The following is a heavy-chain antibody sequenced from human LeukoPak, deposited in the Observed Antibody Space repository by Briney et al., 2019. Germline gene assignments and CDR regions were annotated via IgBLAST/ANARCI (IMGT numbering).Heavy chain of an antibody. D-gene: IGHD3-16*01. CDR2: MSSSDDGR. CDR1: GFSFSSYA. V-gene: IGHV3-23*01. Sequence: QPGGSLRLSCAPSGFSFSSYAMSWVRQAPGEGLEWVSAMSSSDDGRYYAASVRGRFTISRDTSRSTLYLQMNSLRAEDTAVYFCATPPGLRANHWGQGTLVTVSS. CDR3: ATPPGLRANH. J-gene: IGHJ4*02.